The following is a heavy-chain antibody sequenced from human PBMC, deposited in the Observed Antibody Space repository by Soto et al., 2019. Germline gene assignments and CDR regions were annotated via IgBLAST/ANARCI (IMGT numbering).Heavy chain of an antibody. V-gene: IGHV6-1*01. D-gene: IGHD6-13*01. CDR2: TYYRSKWDN. CDR3: ARGGQHPILHWFDP. CDR1: GDSVFSNSAA. Sequence: QTPSCTCALSGDSVFSNSAAWNWIRQSQSRGLEWLGRTYYRSKWDNDYAVSVKSRITINPDTSKNQFSLQLNSVTSEDTAVYYCARGGQHPILHWFDPWGQATLVTVSS. J-gene: IGHJ5*02.